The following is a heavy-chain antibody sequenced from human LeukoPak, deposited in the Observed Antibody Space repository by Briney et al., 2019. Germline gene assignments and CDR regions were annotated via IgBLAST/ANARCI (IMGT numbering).Heavy chain of an antibody. Sequence: GGSLRLSCAASGFTFSSYAMSWVRQAPGEGLEWVSAISGSGGSTYYADPVKGRFTISRDNSKNTLYLQMNSLRAEDTAVYYCAKGPYDFWSGYYWLYWGQGTLVTVSS. J-gene: IGHJ4*02. CDR3: AKGPYDFWSGYYWLY. CDR2: ISGSGGST. CDR1: GFTFSSYA. D-gene: IGHD3-3*01. V-gene: IGHV3-23*01.